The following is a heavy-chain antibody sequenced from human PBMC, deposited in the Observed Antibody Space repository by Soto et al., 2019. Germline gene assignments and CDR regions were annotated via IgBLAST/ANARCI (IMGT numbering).Heavy chain of an antibody. CDR3: AKERSSGWSLDY. CDR1: GFTVSTYA. CDR2: ISGSGDST. V-gene: IGHV3-23*01. Sequence: GSLRLSCAASGFTVSTYAMNWVRQAPGKGLEWVSGISGSGDSTYYADSVKGRFTVSRDNSKNTLYLQMNSLRAEDTAVFYCAKERSSGWSLDYWGQGTLVTGSS. D-gene: IGHD6-19*01. J-gene: IGHJ4*02.